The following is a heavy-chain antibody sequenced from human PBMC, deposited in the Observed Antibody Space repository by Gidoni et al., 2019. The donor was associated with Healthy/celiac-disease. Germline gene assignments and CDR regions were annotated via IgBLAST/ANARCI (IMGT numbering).Heavy chain of an antibody. CDR2: IYHSGST. CDR1: GYSISSGYY. V-gene: IGHV4-38-2*01. CDR3: ARAGSSGWYTSDGAFDI. J-gene: IGHJ3*02. D-gene: IGHD6-19*01. Sequence: QVQLQESGTGLVKPSETLSLTCAVSGYSISSGYYWGWLRQPPGKGLEWIGSIYHSGSTYYNPSLKSRVTISVDTSKNQCSLKLSSMTAADTAVYYCARAGSSGWYTSDGAFDIWGQGTMVTVSS.